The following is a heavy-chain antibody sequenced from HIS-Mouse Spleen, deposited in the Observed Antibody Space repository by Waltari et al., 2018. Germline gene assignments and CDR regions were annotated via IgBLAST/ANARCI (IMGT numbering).Heavy chain of an antibody. CDR1: GYPSTISY. J-gene: IGHJ4*02. CDR3: ARLSELGYYFDY. D-gene: IGHD7-27*01. V-gene: IGHV1-46*01. CDR2: INPSGGST. Sequence: QVQLVQAGAEVTTPGASVKVSCKASGYPSTISYIHWVGQAPGQGLEWMGIINPSGGSTSYAQKFQGRVTMTRDTSTSTVYMELSSLRSEDTAVYYCARLSELGYYFDYWGQGTLVTVSS.